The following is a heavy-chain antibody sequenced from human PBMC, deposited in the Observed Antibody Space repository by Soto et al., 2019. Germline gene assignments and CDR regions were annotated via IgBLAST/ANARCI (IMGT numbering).Heavy chain of an antibody. CDR3: TTGGRGSSGLWGTYHYYGMDV. D-gene: IGHD3-16*02. CDR1: GFTFSNTW. J-gene: IGHJ6*02. Sequence: ESGGGLVKPGGSLRLSCAASGFTFSNTWMNWVRQAPGKGLEWVGLVKGKTDGGTTEYSAPVKGRFTISRDDSKNTLYLQVNSLETEDTAIYYCTTGGRGSSGLWGTYHYYGMDVWGLGTTVTVS. CDR2: VKGKTDGGTT. V-gene: IGHV3-15*07.